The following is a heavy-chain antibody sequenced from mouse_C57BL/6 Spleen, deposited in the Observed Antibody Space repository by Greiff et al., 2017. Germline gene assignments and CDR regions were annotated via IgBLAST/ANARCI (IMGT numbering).Heavy chain of an antibody. Sequence: EVQLQQSGPELVKPGASVKISCKASGYSFTGYYMNWVKQSPEKSLEWIGEINPSNGGTTYNQKFKAKATLTVDKSSSTAYMQLKSLTSEDAAVXYCARRPRLDYWGQGTTLTVSS. J-gene: IGHJ2*01. CDR3: ARRPRLDY. V-gene: IGHV1-42*01. D-gene: IGHD6-1*01. CDR2: INPSNGGT. CDR1: GYSFTGYY.